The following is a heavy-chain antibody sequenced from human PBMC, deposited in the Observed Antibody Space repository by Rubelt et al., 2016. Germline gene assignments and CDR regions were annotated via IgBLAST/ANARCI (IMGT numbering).Heavy chain of an antibody. CDR1: SRYA. J-gene: IGHJ4*02. CDR3: ARRILTAYYGNDY. D-gene: IGHD3-9*01. V-gene: IGHV3-30*04. Sequence: SRYAMHWVRQAPGKGLDWVAVVSYDGSNKFYADSVKGRFTISRDTSKNTLYLQMNSLRAEDTAVYYCARRILTAYYGNDYWGQGTLVTVSS. CDR2: VSYDGSNK.